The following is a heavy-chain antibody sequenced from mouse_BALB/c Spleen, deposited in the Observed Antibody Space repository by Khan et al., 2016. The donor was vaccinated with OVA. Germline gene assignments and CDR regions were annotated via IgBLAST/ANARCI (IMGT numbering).Heavy chain of an antibody. D-gene: IGHD1-1*01. J-gene: IGHJ3*01. V-gene: IGHV1S136*01. CDR1: GYTFTSYV. CDR3: SPFGTCYVSFAY. CDR2: IYPFNDDT. Sequence: VQLKQSGPELVKPGASVKMSCKASGYTFTSYVMHWVKQKPGLGLEWIGYIYPFNDDTKYNEKFKGKATLTSDRSSSTAYMELRSLTSEDSAVYCCSPFGTCYVSFAYWGQGTLVTVSA.